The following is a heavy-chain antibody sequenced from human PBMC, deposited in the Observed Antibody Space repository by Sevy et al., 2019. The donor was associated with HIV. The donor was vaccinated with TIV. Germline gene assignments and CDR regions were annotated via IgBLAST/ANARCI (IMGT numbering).Heavy chain of an antibody. J-gene: IGHJ3*02. D-gene: IGHD3-3*01. V-gene: IGHV4-31*03. CDR1: GGSISSGGYY. Sequence: SETLSLTCTVSGGSISSGGYYWSWIRQHPGKGLEWIGYIYYSGSTYYNPSLKSRVTISVDTSKNQFSLKLSSVTAADTALYYCAREEERSAIFGVVGAFDIWGQGTMVTVSS. CDR3: AREEERSAIFGVVGAFDI. CDR2: IYYSGST.